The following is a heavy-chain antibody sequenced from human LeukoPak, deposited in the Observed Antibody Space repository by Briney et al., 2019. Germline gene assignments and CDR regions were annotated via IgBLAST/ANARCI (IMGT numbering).Heavy chain of an antibody. CDR1: GGSISSSSYY. J-gene: IGHJ6*04. D-gene: IGHD2-8*01. CDR3: ARVTSAYERNV. CDR2: IYYSGST. V-gene: IGHV4-39*01. Sequence: SETLSLTCTVSGGSISSSSYYWGWIRQPPGKGLEWIGSIYYSGSTYYNPSLKSRVTISVDTSKNQFSLKLSSVTAADTAVYYCARVTSAYERNVWGKGTTVTVSS.